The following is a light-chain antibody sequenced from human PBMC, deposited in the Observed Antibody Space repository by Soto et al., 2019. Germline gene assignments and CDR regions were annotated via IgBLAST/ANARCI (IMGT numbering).Light chain of an antibody. CDR3: QNYNGAPWT. Sequence: DIQMTQSPSSLSASVGDRVTITCRASQGISNYLVWYQQKPGKVPKLLIYAASTLQSGVPSRFSGSGSGTDLNFTISRLQPEDVATYYCQNYNGAPWTFGQGTKVEIK. CDR2: AAS. CDR1: QGISNY. V-gene: IGKV1-27*01. J-gene: IGKJ1*01.